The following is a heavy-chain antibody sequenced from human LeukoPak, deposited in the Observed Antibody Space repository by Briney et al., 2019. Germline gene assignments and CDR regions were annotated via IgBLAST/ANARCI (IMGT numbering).Heavy chain of an antibody. V-gene: IGHV4-38-2*02. CDR2: IYHSGST. D-gene: IGHD3-10*01. CDR1: GYSISSGYY. Sequence: SETLSLTCTVSGYSISSGYYWGWIRQPPGKGLEWIGSIYHSGSTNYNPSLKSRVTISVDKSKNQFSLKLSSVTAADTAVYYCARDDFGSGSYYPLWGQGTLVTVSS. J-gene: IGHJ4*02. CDR3: ARDDFGSGSYYPL.